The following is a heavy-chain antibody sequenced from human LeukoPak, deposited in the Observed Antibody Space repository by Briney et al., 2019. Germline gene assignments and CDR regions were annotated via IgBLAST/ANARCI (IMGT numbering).Heavy chain of an antibody. CDR1: GFTFSGSA. J-gene: IGHJ4*02. CDR2: IRSKANSYAT. V-gene: IGHV3-73*01. CDR3: ASRSHYYDSSGYYSYYFDY. D-gene: IGHD3-22*01. Sequence: GGSLRLSCAASGFTFSGSAMHWVRQASGKGLEWVGRIRSKANSYATAYAASVKGRFTISRDNAKNSLYLQMNSLRAEDTAVYYCASRSHYYDSSGYYSYYFDYWGQGTLVTVSS.